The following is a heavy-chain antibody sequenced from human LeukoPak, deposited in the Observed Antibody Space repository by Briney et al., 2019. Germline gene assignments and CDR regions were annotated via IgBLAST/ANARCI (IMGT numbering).Heavy chain of an antibody. Sequence: PGGSLKLSCAAPGFPLRSHYMSRVRPAPGKGLEWGSVIYSGGSTYYADSMKGRFSNSRDNSKNTLYLQMNSLRAEDTAVYYCARVYDSSGYYYRSWYFDLWGRGTLVTVSS. D-gene: IGHD3-22*01. CDR3: ARVYDSSGYYYRSWYFDL. CDR1: GFPLRSHY. CDR2: IYSGGST. J-gene: IGHJ2*01. V-gene: IGHV3-53*01.